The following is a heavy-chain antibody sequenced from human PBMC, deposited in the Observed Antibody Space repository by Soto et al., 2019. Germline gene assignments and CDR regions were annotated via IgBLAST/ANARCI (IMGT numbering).Heavy chain of an antibody. Sequence: GASVKVSCKASGGTFSSYAISWVRQAPGQGLEWMGGIIPIFGTANYAQKFQGRVTITADESTSTAYMELSSLRSEDTAVYYGAGGGWNLYYFDYWGQGTLVTVSS. CDR2: IIPIFGTA. CDR1: GGTFSSYA. V-gene: IGHV1-69*13. CDR3: AGGGWNLYYFDY. J-gene: IGHJ4*02. D-gene: IGHD1-1*01.